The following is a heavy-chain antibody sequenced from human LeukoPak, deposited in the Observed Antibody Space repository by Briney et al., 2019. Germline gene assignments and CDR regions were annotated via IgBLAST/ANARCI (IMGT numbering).Heavy chain of an antibody. D-gene: IGHD6-13*01. J-gene: IGHJ1*01. CDR3: ARDTFAIAAATYFQH. CDR2: MYPNSDNT. V-gene: IGHV1-8*01. CDR1: GYTFTSYH. Sequence: ASVKVSCKASGYTFTSYHINWVRQATGQGLEWVGWMYPNSDNTGYAEKFQGRVTMTRNTSISTAYMELSSLRSEDTAVYYCARDTFAIAAATYFQHWGQGTLVTVSS.